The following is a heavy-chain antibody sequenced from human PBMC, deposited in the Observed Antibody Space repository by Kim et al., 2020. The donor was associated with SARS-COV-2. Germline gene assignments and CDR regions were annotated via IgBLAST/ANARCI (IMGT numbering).Heavy chain of an antibody. V-gene: IGHV3-48*03. J-gene: IGHJ4*02. CDR1: GFTFSNYE. D-gene: IGHD2-21*01. CDR3: ARETINCGGDCYDY. CDR2: INTGATLI. Sequence: GGSLRLSCAGSGFTFSNYEFNWVRQAPGKGPEWLAYINTGATLIYYADSVKGRFTVSRDDAKNSLYLQMNSLRAEDSALYYCARETINCGGDCYDYWGPG.